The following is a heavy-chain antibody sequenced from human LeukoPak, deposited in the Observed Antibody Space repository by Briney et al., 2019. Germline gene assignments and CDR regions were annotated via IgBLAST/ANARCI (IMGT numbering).Heavy chain of an antibody. CDR1: GFTVSGNY. CDR3: ARDSVGDGMDV. V-gene: IGHV3-53*01. D-gene: IGHD3-16*01. Sequence: GGSLRLSCAASGFTVSGNYMSWARQAPGKGLEWVSVIYSGGSTSYADSEKGRFTISRDNSKNTLYLEMNTLRAEDTAVYYCARDSVGDGMDVWGQGTSVIVSS. CDR2: IYSGGST. J-gene: IGHJ6*02.